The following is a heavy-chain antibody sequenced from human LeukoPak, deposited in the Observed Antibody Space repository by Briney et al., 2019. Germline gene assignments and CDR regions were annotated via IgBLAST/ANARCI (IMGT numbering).Heavy chain of an antibody. V-gene: IGHV4-59*12. J-gene: IGHJ2*01. CDR3: ARAAGSIFGVVVATADYWYFDL. CDR1: GGSISSYY. CDR2: IYYSGST. D-gene: IGHD3-3*01. Sequence: SETLSLTCTVSGGSISSYYWSWIRQPPGKGLEWIGYIYYSGSTNYNPSLKSRVTISADTSKNQFSLRLSSVTAADTAVYYCARAAGSIFGVVVATADYWYFDLWGRGTLVTVSS.